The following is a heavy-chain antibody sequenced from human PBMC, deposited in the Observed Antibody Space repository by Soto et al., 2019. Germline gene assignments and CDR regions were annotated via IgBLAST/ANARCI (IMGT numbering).Heavy chain of an antibody. CDR1: EDTFRNYA. V-gene: IGHV1-69*06. CDR3: ARTKYDSSAYYDGSLGR. CDR2: FIPIFGTA. D-gene: IGHD3-22*01. J-gene: IGHJ2*01. Sequence: QVELVQSGAEVKTPGSSVTVSCQASEDTFRNYAISWVRQAPGQGLEWMGGFIPIFGTANYAQKFQGRVTITADTSATTVYAERSSLRSEDTAAYYCARTKYDSSAYYDGSLGRWGRGTLVTVSS.